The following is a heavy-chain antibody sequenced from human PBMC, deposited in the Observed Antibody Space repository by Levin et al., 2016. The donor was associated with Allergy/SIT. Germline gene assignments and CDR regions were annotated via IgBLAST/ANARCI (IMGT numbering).Heavy chain of an antibody. J-gene: IGHJ4*02. V-gene: IGHV3-7*03. CDR2: IKPDGSDK. Sequence: GESLKISCAPSGFTFSSYWMSWVRQTPGKGLEWLANIKPDGSDKYYVDSVKGRFTISRDNAKSALYLQMNSLRVDDTAVYFCARGDCYSGCDYWGQGTLVTVSS. CDR1: GFTFSSYW. CDR3: ARGDCYSGCDY. D-gene: IGHD5-24*01.